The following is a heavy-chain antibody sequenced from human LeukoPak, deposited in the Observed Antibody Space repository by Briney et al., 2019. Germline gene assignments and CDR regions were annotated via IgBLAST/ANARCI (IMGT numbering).Heavy chain of an antibody. CDR1: GYTFTSYD. D-gene: IGHD6-13*01. V-gene: IGHV1-8*01. J-gene: IGHJ6*02. Sequence: ASVKVSCMASGYTFTSYDINWVRQATGQGLEWMGWMNPNNGNTGYAQKLQGRVTMTRSTSISTAYMELSSLRSEDTAVYYCARLASSSWPLYYYYGMDVWGQGTTVTVSS. CDR2: MNPNNGNT. CDR3: ARLASSSWPLYYYYGMDV.